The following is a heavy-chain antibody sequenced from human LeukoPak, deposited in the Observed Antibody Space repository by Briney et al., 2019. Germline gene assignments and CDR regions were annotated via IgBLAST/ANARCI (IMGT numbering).Heavy chain of an antibody. CDR1: GGSISSSSYY. CDR3: ARRAARQMGWFDP. D-gene: IGHD5-24*01. J-gene: IGHJ5*02. V-gene: IGHV4-39*01. Sequence: SETLSLTCTVSGGSISSSSYYWGWIRQPPGKGLEWIGSIYYSGSTYYNPSLKSRVTISVDTSKNQFSLKLSSVTAADTAVYYCARRAARQMGWFDPWGQGTLVTVSS. CDR2: IYYSGST.